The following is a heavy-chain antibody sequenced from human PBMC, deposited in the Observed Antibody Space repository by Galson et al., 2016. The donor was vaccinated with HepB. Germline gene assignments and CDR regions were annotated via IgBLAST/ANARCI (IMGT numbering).Heavy chain of an antibody. CDR3: AREEGVAGNVY. D-gene: IGHD6-19*01. CDR1: GFTFSSYG. Sequence: SLRLSCAASGFTFSSYGMHWVRQAPGKGLEWVAVIWYDGSNKYYADSVKGRFTISRDNSKNTLYLQMSSLRAEDTAVYYCAREEGVAGNVYWGQGTLVTVSS. J-gene: IGHJ4*02. V-gene: IGHV3-33*01. CDR2: IWYDGSNK.